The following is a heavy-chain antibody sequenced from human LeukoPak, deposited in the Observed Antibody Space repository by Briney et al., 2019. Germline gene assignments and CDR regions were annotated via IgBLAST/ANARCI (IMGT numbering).Heavy chain of an antibody. J-gene: IGHJ6*02. CDR3: SSGHYGLDV. CDR1: GFTFSGSS. V-gene: IGHV3-73*01. Sequence: GGSLRLSCAASGFTFSGSSMNWVRQASGKGLEWVGRIGSKIDNYATAYVESVKGRFIIPREDSKNTAYLQMNSLKTEDTAVYYCSSGHYGLDVWGQGTTVTVSS. CDR2: IGSKIDNYAT.